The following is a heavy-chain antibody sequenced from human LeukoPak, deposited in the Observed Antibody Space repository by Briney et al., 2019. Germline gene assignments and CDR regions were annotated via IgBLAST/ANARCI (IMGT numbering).Heavy chain of an antibody. J-gene: IGHJ5*02. CDR1: GGSFSGYY. CDR2: IYHSWST. CDR3: ARVVVVVVAAVYWFDP. V-gene: IGHV4-38-2*01. D-gene: IGHD2-15*01. Sequence: SETLSLTCAVYGGSFSGYYWGWIRQPPGKGLEWIGSIYHSWSTYYNPSLKSRVTISVDTSKTQSSLKLSSVTAADTAVYYCARVVVVVVAAVYWFDPWGQGTLVTVSS.